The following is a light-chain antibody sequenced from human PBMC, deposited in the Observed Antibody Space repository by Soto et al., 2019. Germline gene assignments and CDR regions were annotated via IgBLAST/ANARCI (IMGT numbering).Light chain of an antibody. J-gene: IGLJ1*01. Sequence: SYELTQPPSVSVAPEKTATITCGGDNIGNKRVHWYRQKPGQAPELVISYDSDRPSGIPERFSGSNSGNTATLTISRVEAGDEADYYCQVWDIMTDNYVFGTGTKLTVL. CDR3: QVWDIMTDNYV. CDR1: NIGNKR. CDR2: YDS. V-gene: IGLV3-21*04.